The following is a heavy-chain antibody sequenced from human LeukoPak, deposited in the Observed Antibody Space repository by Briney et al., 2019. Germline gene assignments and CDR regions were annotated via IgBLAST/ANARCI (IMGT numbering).Heavy chain of an antibody. Sequence: GASVKVSCKASGYTFTDYYMHWVRQAPGQGLEWMGWINPSSGGTNYAQKFQGRVTVTADKSTSTAYMELSSLRSEDTAVYYCARGVGGNYFYYMDVWGKGTMVTVSS. V-gene: IGHV1-2*02. CDR1: GYTFTDYY. CDR2: INPSSGGT. D-gene: IGHD1-26*01. J-gene: IGHJ6*03. CDR3: ARGVGGNYFYYMDV.